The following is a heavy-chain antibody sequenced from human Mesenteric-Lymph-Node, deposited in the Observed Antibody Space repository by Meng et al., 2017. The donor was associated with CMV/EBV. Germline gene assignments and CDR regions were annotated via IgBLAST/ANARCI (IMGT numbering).Heavy chain of an antibody. V-gene: IGHV3-48*04. CDR1: GFIFSSYS. D-gene: IGHD2/OR15-2a*01. CDR3: ARIELRTPDY. Sequence: GESLKISCAASGFIFSSYSMNWVRQAPGKGLEWVSYISSSSSTIYYADSVKGRFTISRDNAKNSLYLQMNSLRAEDTSVYYCARIELRTPDYWGQGTLVTVSS. J-gene: IGHJ4*02. CDR2: ISSSSSTI.